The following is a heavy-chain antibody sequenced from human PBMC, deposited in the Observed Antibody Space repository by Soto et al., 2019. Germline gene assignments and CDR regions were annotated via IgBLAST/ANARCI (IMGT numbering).Heavy chain of an antibody. CDR2: IYPGDSDT. CDR3: ARLVGYCSSTSCEKDAFDI. D-gene: IGHD2-2*01. V-gene: IGHV5-51*01. CDR1: GYSFTSYW. J-gene: IGHJ3*02. Sequence: PGESLKISCKGSGYSFTSYWIGWVRQMPGKGLEWMGIIYPGDSDTRYSPSFQGQVTISADKSISTAYLQWSSLKASDTAMYYCARLVGYCSSTSCEKDAFDIWGQGTMVTVSS.